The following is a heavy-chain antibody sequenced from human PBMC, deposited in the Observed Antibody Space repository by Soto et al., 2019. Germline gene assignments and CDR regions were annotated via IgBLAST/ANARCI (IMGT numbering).Heavy chain of an antibody. CDR2: INPNSGCT. Sequence: ASVKVSCSASVYTFTGDYMHWVRQATGQGREWMGWINPNSGCTNYAQKFQGRVTMTTDTSISTAYMELCRLRSDDTAVYYRARGPTIFGVAHYGMAVWGQGTTVTVSS. D-gene: IGHD3-3*01. CDR3: ARGPTIFGVAHYGMAV. CDR1: VYTFTGDY. J-gene: IGHJ6*02. V-gene: IGHV1-2*02.